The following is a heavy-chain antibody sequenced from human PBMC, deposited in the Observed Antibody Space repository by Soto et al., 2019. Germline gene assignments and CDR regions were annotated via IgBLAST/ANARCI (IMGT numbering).Heavy chain of an antibody. Sequence: EVQLVESGGGLVQPGRSLRLSCAASGFTFDDYAMHWVRQAPGKGLEWVSGISWNVGSIAYADSVKGRFTISRDNAKNSLYLQMNSLIAEDTALYYCAKGVAGWYYFDYWGQGTLVTVSS. J-gene: IGHJ4*02. CDR2: ISWNVGSI. V-gene: IGHV3-9*01. CDR1: GFTFDDYA. D-gene: IGHD3-3*01. CDR3: AKGVAGWYYFDY.